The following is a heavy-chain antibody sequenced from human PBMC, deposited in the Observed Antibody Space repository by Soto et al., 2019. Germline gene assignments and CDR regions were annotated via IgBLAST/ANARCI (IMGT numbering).Heavy chain of an antibody. Sequence: QVQLQESGPGLVKPSGTLSLTCAVSGGSISSSNWWSWVRQPPGKGLEWIGEIYHSGSTNYNPALKSRVSTSVDKCQHQASLKRSCETAAGMAVYYCARGADYSSGWPRGTTRWCDPWGQGTLDTVSS. CDR1: GGSISSSNW. V-gene: IGHV4-4*02. CDR3: ARGADYSSGWPRGTTRWCDP. D-gene: IGHD6-25*01. J-gene: IGHJ5*02. CDR2: IYHSGST.